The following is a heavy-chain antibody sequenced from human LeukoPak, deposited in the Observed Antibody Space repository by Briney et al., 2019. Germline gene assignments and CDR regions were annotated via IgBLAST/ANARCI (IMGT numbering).Heavy chain of an antibody. CDR3: ARDTFLTVGAQHFDY. V-gene: IGHV3-21*01. Sequence: PGGSLRLSCAASGFTFSSYSMNWVRQAPGKGLEWVSSISSSSSYIYYADSVKGRFTISRDNAKNSLYLQMNSLRAEDTAVYYCARDTFLTVGAQHFDYWGQGTLVTVSS. D-gene: IGHD1-26*01. CDR2: ISSSSSYI. CDR1: GFTFSSYS. J-gene: IGHJ4*02.